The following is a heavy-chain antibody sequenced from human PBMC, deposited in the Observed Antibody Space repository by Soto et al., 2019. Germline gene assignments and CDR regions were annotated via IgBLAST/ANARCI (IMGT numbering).Heavy chain of an antibody. CDR3: ARGWAWNYDY. V-gene: IGHV3-30-3*01. Sequence: PGGSLRLSCAASGSTVSYFGLHWVRQAPGKGLEWVAFISSDGGKAYYADSMKGRFTISRDNSKNTLDLQMNSLKPEDTAVYYCARGWAWNYDYWGQGTLVTVSS. J-gene: IGHJ4*02. CDR2: ISSDGGKA. CDR1: GSTVSYFG. D-gene: IGHD1-7*01.